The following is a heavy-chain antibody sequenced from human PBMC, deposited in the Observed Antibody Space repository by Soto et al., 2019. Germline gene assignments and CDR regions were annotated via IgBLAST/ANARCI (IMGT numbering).Heavy chain of an antibody. J-gene: IGHJ6*02. CDR2: TYYRSKWYN. Sequence: PSQTLSLTCAISGDSVSSNSAAWNWIRQSPSRGLEWLGRTYYRSKWYNDYAVSVKSRITINPDTSKNQFSLQLNSVTPEDTAVYYCARDLSYSSGPLPYYYGMDVWGQGTTVTVSS. V-gene: IGHV6-1*01. CDR3: ARDLSYSSGPLPYYYGMDV. CDR1: GDSVSSNSAA. D-gene: IGHD6-19*01.